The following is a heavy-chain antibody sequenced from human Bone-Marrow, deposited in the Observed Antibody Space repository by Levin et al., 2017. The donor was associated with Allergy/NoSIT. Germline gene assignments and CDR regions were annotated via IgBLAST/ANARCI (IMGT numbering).Heavy chain of an antibody. V-gene: IGHV3-15*01. D-gene: IGHD2-8*02. CDR1: GFTFSNAW. J-gene: IGHJ4*02. CDR2: IKSKTDGGTT. Sequence: GESLKISCAASGFTFSNAWMSWVRQAPGKGLEWVGRIKSKTDGGTTDYAAPVKGRFTISRDDSKNTLYLQMNSLKTEDTAVYYCTTGGDSHKYWDFDYWGQGTLVTVSS. CDR3: TTGGDSHKYWDFDY.